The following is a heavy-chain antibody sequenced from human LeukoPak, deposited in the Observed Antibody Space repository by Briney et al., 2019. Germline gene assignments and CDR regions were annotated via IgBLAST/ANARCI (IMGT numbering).Heavy chain of an antibody. Sequence: ASVKVSCKASGYTFTSYYMHWVRQAPGQGLEGMGIINPSGGSTSYAQKFQGRVTMTRDTATSTVYMELSSLRSEDTPVYYCARGVGAMVRGPPDAFDIWGQGTMVTVSS. J-gene: IGHJ3*02. CDR2: INPSGGST. CDR3: ARGVGAMVRGPPDAFDI. D-gene: IGHD3-10*01. CDR1: GYTFTSYY. V-gene: IGHV1-46*01.